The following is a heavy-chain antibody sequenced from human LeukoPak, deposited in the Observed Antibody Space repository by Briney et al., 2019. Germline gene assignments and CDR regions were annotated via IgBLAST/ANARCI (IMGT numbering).Heavy chain of an antibody. CDR1: GFTFSSYA. Sequence: PGGSLRLSCAASGFTFSSYAMSWVRQAPGKGLEWVSAISGSDGSTYYADSVKGRFTISRDNSKNTLYLQMNSLRAEDTAVYYCAKGYSSGWYSTFDYWGQGTLVTVSS. J-gene: IGHJ4*02. V-gene: IGHV3-23*01. CDR3: AKGYSSGWYSTFDY. D-gene: IGHD6-19*01. CDR2: ISGSDGST.